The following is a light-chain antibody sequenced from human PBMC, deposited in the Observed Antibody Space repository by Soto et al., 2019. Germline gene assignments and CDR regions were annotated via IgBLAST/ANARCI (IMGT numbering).Light chain of an antibody. CDR2: KAS. CDR3: QHYNSYSEA. CDR1: QTISSW. Sequence: DIAMTPSPSTLSGSLGESVAITCRASQTISSWLAWYQQKPGKAPKLLIYKASTLKSGVPSRFRGSGSGTEFTLTISSLQPDDVETYYCQHYNSYSEAFGQGTKVDIK. V-gene: IGKV1-5*03. J-gene: IGKJ1*01.